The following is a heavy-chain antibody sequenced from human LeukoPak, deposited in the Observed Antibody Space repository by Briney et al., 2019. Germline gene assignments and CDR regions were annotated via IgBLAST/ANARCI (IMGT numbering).Heavy chain of an antibody. J-gene: IGHJ4*02. Sequence: PGWSLSLSCAASGFTFSDYTLNWVRQAPGKGLEWVSSNSYRSEYIYYADSVEGRFNISRDNAKNSLHLQMNSLRAEDTAIYYCATDRGGYDPLDYWGQGTLVTVSS. CDR3: ATDRGGYDPLDY. D-gene: IGHD5-12*01. V-gene: IGHV3-21*01. CDR1: GFTFSDYT. CDR2: NSYRSEYI.